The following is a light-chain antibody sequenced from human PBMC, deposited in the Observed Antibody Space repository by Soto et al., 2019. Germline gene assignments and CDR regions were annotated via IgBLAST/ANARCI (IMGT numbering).Light chain of an antibody. J-gene: IGKJ5*01. Sequence: EIVMTQSPATLSFSPGERASLSCRASQSVGTFLAWYQQKPGQAPRLLIYDGSNRATGIPARFSGSGSGTDFTLTISRLEPEDFAVYFCQRYGSSPLITFGQGTRLEI. CDR2: DGS. CDR1: QSVGTF. CDR3: QRYGSSPLIT. V-gene: IGKV3-20*01.